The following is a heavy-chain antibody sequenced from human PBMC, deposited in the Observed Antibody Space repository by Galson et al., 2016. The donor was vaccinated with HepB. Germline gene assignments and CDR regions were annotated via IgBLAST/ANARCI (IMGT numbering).Heavy chain of an antibody. CDR2: ISRSGDSR. D-gene: IGHD5-18*01. V-gene: IGHV3-23*01. CDR3: ANDGGYNYALGY. J-gene: IGHJ4*02. Sequence: SLRLSCAASGFTFNNYGMTWVRQAPGKGLQVVPSISRSGDSRDSADSVKGRFTISRDNSKDTLYLQMNSLRAEDTAGYYCANDGGYNYALGYWGRGTLVTVSS. CDR1: GFTFNNYG.